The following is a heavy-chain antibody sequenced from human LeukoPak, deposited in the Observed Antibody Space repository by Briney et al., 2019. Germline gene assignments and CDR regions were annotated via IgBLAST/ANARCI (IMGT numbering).Heavy chain of an antibody. J-gene: IGHJ3*02. CDR3: ARPRRCSSTSCTDAFDI. CDR1: GYTFTSYG. CDR2: ISAYNGNT. V-gene: IGHV1-18*01. D-gene: IGHD2-2*01. Sequence: ASVTVSFKASGYTFTSYGISWVRQAPGQGLEWMGWISAYNGNTNYAQKLQGRVTMTTDTSTSTAYMELRSLRSDDTAVYYCARPRRCSSTSCTDAFDIWGQGTMVTVSS.